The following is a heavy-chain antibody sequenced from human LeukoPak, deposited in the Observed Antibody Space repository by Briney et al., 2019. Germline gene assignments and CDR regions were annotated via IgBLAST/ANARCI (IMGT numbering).Heavy chain of an antibody. V-gene: IGHV3-30-3*01. J-gene: IGHJ3*02. CDR3: AKVARRGVTFDAFDI. CDR1: GFTFSGYA. D-gene: IGHD3-10*01. CDR2: ISYDGSNK. Sequence: GGSLRLSCAASGFTFSGYAMHWVRQAPGKGLEWVALISYDGSNKYYADSVKGRFTISRDNSKNTLYLQMNSLRAEDTAVYYCAKVARRGVTFDAFDIWGQGTMVTVSS.